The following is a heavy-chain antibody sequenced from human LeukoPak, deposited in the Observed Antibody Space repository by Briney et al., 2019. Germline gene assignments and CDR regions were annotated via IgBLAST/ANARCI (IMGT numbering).Heavy chain of an antibody. CDR3: ARVLYSSSWYDDYYFDY. CDR1: GYTFTGYY. V-gene: IGHV1-2*02. J-gene: IGHJ4*02. D-gene: IGHD6-13*01. Sequence: ASVKVSCRASGYTFTGYYMHWVRQAPGQGLEWMGWINPNSGGTNYAQKFQGRVTMTRDTSISTAYMELSRLRSDDTAVYYCARVLYSSSWYDDYYFDYWGQGTLVTVSS. CDR2: INPNSGGT.